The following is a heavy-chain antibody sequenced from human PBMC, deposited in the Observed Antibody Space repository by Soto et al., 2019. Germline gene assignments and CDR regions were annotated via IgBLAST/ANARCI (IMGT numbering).Heavy chain of an antibody. CDR1: GDPISSPNW. CDR2: MFASGSS. V-gene: IGHV4-4*02. J-gene: IGHJ4*02. CDR3: AREGFDHRPDY. Sequence: QVQLQESGPGLVKPSETLSVTCAVSGDPISSPNWWSWYRQRPGKGLELIGEMFASGSSNYNPSLNGRVTISLDTSKNHFSLKLTSLAAADTAIYYCAREGFDHRPDYWGQGIPVTVSS.